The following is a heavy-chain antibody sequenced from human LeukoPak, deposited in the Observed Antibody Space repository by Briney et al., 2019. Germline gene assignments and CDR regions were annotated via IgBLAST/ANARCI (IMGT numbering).Heavy chain of an antibody. J-gene: IGHJ4*02. CDR1: GFTVSSNY. D-gene: IGHD6-13*01. CDR2: IYSGGST. CDR3: ARAWVAAAGRDY. V-gene: IGHV3-53*01. Sequence: GGSLRLSCAASGFTVSSNYMSWVRQAPGKGLEWVSVIYSGGSTYYADSVKGRFTISRDNSKNTLYLQMNSLRAEDTAVYYCARAWVAAAGRDYWGQGTLVTVSS.